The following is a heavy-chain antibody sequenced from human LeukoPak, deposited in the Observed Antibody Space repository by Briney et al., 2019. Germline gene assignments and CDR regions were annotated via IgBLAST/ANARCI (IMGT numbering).Heavy chain of an antibody. D-gene: IGHD1-1*01. V-gene: IGHV4-59*08. CDR2: IYYSGST. J-gene: IGHJ3*02. CDR1: GGSISSYY. Sequence: SETLSLTCTVSGGSISSYYWSWIRQPPGKGLEWIIYYSGSTNYSPSLKSRVTISVDTSKNQFSLKLISVTAADTAVYYCARHGNGAFDIWGQGTMVTVSS. CDR3: ARHGNGAFDI.